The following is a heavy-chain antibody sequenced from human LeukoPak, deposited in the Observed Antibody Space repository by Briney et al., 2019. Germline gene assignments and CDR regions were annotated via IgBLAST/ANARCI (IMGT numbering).Heavy chain of an antibody. Sequence: GGSLRLSCAASGFTFSSYWMHWVRQAPGKGLVWVSRINSDGNSTSYADSVKGRFTISRDNAKNTLYLQMNSLRAEDTAVYYCAREWSGAAAGSYYYGMDVWGQGTTVTVSS. CDR3: AREWSGAAAGSYYYGMDV. D-gene: IGHD6-13*01. J-gene: IGHJ6*02. V-gene: IGHV3-74*01. CDR2: INSDGNST. CDR1: GFTFSSYW.